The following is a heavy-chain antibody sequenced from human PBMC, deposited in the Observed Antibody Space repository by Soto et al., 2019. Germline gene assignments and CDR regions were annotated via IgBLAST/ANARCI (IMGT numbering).Heavy chain of an antibody. D-gene: IGHD2-2*01. J-gene: IGHJ3*02. CDR2: ISGGGSAI. CDR3: ARVKECSGTSCYARDAFDI. Sequence: QVQLVESGGGLVKPGGSLRLSCAASGFAFGDHYMSWIRQAPGKGLEWVSYISGGGSAIYYADSVKGRFTISRENAKNSLYLQMNSLGAEDTAVYYCARVKECSGTSCYARDAFDIWGQGTLVTVSS. CDR1: GFAFGDHY. V-gene: IGHV3-11*01.